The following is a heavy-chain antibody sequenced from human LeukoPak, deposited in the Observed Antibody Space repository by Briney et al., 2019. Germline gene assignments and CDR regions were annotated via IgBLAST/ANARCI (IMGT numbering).Heavy chain of an antibody. D-gene: IGHD2-21*02. CDR2: ISRGGTNI. V-gene: IGHV3-21*01. Sequence: PGGSLRLSCAASGFTFSSYSMYWVRQAPGKGLEWVASISRGGTNIYYADSVKGRFVISRDDSNNSLILQMNSLTAEDSAVYYCARDRIVVVTAAFDFWGQGTLVTVSS. J-gene: IGHJ4*02. CDR1: GFTFSSYS. CDR3: ARDRIVVVTAAFDF.